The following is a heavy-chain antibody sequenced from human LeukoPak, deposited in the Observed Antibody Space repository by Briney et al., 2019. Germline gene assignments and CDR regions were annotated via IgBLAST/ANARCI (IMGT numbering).Heavy chain of an antibody. CDR2: INTNTGNP. CDR1: GYTFTNYA. J-gene: IGHJ4*02. D-gene: IGHD4-17*01. V-gene: IGHV7-4-1*02. CDR3: ARDLRTYDDFLPGDFDY. Sequence: ASVKVSCKTSGYTFTNYAMNWVRQAPGQGLEWMGWINTNTGNPTYAQGFTGRFVFSLDTSVSTAYLRISSLKAEDTAVYYCARDLRTYDDFLPGDFDYWGQGTLVIVSS.